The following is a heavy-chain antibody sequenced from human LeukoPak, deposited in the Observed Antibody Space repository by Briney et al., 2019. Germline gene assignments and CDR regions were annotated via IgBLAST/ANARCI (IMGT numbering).Heavy chain of an antibody. Sequence: GGSLRLSCAASGFTFSSYAMSWVRQAPGKGLEWVSAISGSGGSTYYADSVKGRFTISRDNSKNTLYLQMNSLRAEVTAVYYCAKDRGYSSSWYEVYWGQGTLVTVSS. CDR2: ISGSGGST. CDR1: GFTFSSYA. V-gene: IGHV3-23*01. J-gene: IGHJ4*02. D-gene: IGHD6-13*01. CDR3: AKDRGYSSSWYEVY.